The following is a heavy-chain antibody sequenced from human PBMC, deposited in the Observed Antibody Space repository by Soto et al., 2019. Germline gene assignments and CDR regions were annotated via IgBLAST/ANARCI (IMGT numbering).Heavy chain of an antibody. Sequence: GGSLSLSCAAAGFTISCYAMSWVSPATGKGLEWVSAISGSGVSTYYADSVKGRFTISRDNSKNTLYLQMNSLRAEDTAVYYCAKESGVWYYDSSGYYRGAFDIWGQGTMVTVSS. CDR3: AKESGVWYYDSSGYYRGAFDI. D-gene: IGHD3-22*01. J-gene: IGHJ3*02. V-gene: IGHV3-23*01. CDR2: ISGSGVST. CDR1: GFTISCYA.